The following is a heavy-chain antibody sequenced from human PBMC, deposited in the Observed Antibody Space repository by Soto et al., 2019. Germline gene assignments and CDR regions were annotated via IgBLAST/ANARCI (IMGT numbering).Heavy chain of an antibody. Sequence: QMQLQESGPGLVKPSQTLSLTCTVSGGSFSSSGYYWNWIRQPPGKGLEWIGYIYYGGSTYYNPSLKSRLSISVDTSKNQFSLRLSSVTAADTAVYYCARGRDGYNSLPFDYWGPGTLVTVSS. CDR1: GGSFSSSGYY. J-gene: IGHJ4*02. V-gene: IGHV4-30-4*01. CDR3: ARGRDGYNSLPFDY. D-gene: IGHD1-1*01. CDR2: IYYGGST.